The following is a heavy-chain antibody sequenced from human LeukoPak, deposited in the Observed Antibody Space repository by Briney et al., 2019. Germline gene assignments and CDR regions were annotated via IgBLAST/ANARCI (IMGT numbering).Heavy chain of an antibody. CDR2: IYYSGST. Sequence: PSETLSLTCTVSGGSISSSSYYWGWIRQPPGKGLEWIGSIYYSGSTYYNPSLKSRVTISVDTSKNQFSLKLSSVTAADTAVYYCARGGSGWFEFDYWGQGTLVTVSS. CDR1: GGSISSSSYY. CDR3: ARGGSGWFEFDY. V-gene: IGHV4-39*07. J-gene: IGHJ4*02. D-gene: IGHD6-19*01.